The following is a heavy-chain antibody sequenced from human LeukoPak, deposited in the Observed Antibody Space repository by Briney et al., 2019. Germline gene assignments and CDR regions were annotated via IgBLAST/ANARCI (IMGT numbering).Heavy chain of an antibody. CDR1: GGSIGGFY. V-gene: IGHV4-4*07. Sequence: PETLSLTCSISGGSIGGFYWSWIRRPAGKGLEWIGRVHTSGSTDYNPALQSRVTMSVDTSKNQFFLKLSSVTAADTAVYYCTRDPSQHKYYALDVWGAGTTVTVSS. D-gene: IGHD6-6*01. CDR3: TRDPSQHKYYALDV. J-gene: IGHJ6*04. CDR2: VHTSGST.